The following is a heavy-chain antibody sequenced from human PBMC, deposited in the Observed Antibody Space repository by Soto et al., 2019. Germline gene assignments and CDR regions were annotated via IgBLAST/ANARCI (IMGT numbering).Heavy chain of an antibody. CDR3: ARVKQQLVPYYYYYMDV. CDR1: GGSISSGGYY. V-gene: IGHV4-31*03. D-gene: IGHD6-13*01. Sequence: QVQLQESGPGLVKPSQTLSLTCTVSGGSISSGGYYWSWIRQHPGKGLEWIGYIYYSGSTYYNPSLKSRVTISVDTSKNQLSLKLSSVTAADTAVYYCARVKQQLVPYYYYYMDVWGKGTTVTVSS. CDR2: IYYSGST. J-gene: IGHJ6*03.